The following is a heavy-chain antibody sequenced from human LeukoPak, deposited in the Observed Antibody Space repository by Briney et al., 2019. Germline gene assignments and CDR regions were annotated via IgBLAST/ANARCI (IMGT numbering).Heavy chain of an antibody. Sequence: ASVKVSCKASGYTFTGYYMHWVRQAPGQGLEWMGWINPNSGGTNYAQKFQGRVTMTRDTSISTAYMELSRLRSDDTAVYYCARDLRNGSGSYSGYYYGKDVWGQGTTVTVSS. V-gene: IGHV1-2*02. CDR3: ARDLRNGSGSYSGYYYGKDV. D-gene: IGHD3-10*01. J-gene: IGHJ6*02. CDR1: GYTFTGYY. CDR2: INPNSGGT.